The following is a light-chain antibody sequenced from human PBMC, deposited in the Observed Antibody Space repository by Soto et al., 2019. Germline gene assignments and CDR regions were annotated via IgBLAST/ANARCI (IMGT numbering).Light chain of an antibody. J-gene: IGKJ5*01. CDR2: GAS. V-gene: IGKV3-15*01. CDR1: EYVSNN. CDR3: QQYSNWPPLT. Sequence: VMTQSPATLSVSPGERVTLSCRASEYVSNNLAWYQQRPGQPPRLLIYGASTRATGIPSRFSGSGSGTEFTLTISGLQSEDFAIYFCQQYSNWPPLTFGQGTRLEVK.